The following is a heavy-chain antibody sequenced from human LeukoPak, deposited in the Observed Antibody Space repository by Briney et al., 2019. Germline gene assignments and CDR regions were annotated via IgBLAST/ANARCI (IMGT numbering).Heavy chain of an antibody. D-gene: IGHD2-15*01. CDR2: ISSSCSTI. CDR1: GFTFSDYY. V-gene: IGHV3-11*04. Sequence: GGSLRLSCAASGFTFSDYYMSWIRQAPGKGLEWVSYISSSCSTIYYADSVKGRFTISRDNAKNSLYLQMNSLRAEDTAVYYCARDGCSGGSCPPTFYYYYYYMDVWGKGTTVTVSS. J-gene: IGHJ6*03. CDR3: ARDGCSGGSCPPTFYYYYYYMDV.